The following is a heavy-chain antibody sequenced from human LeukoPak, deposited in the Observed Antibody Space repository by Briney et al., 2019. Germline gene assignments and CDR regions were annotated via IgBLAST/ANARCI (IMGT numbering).Heavy chain of an antibody. CDR1: GGTFSSYA. Sequence: GASVKVSCKASGGTFSSYAISWVRQAPGQGLEWMGGIIPIFGTADYAQKFQGRVTITADESTSTAYMELSSLRSEDTAVYYCARENCSGGSCYSGYYYYGMDVWGQGTTVTVSS. D-gene: IGHD2-15*01. J-gene: IGHJ6*02. V-gene: IGHV1-69*13. CDR3: ARENCSGGSCYSGYYYYGMDV. CDR2: IIPIFGTA.